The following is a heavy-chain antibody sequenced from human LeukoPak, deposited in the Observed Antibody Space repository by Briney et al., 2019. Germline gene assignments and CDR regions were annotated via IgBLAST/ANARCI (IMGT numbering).Heavy chain of an antibody. J-gene: IGHJ5*02. CDR1: GGSISSSSYY. CDR3: ASSNPKYNWFDP. Sequence: PSETLSLTCTVSGGSISSSSYYWGWIRQPPGKGLEWIGSIDYGGSTYYNPSLKSRVTISVDASKNQFSLKLSSVTAADTAVYYCASSNPKYNWFDPWGQGPLVTVSS. CDR2: IDYGGST. V-gene: IGHV4-39*07. D-gene: IGHD4-11*01.